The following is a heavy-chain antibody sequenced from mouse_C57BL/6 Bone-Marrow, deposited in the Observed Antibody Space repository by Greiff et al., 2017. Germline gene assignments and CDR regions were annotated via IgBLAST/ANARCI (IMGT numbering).Heavy chain of an antibody. Sequence: VQLQQSGAELARPGASVKLSCTASGYTFTSYGMSWVKQRPGQGLEWIGEIYPRSGNTYYNEKFKGKATITADKSANTAYMELRRLTSEDSAVYFGARLELDYGDCDYWGQGTTLTVSS. CDR2: IYPRSGNT. D-gene: IGHD2-4*01. J-gene: IGHJ2*01. V-gene: IGHV1-81*01. CDR1: GYTFTSYG. CDR3: ARLELDYGDCDY.